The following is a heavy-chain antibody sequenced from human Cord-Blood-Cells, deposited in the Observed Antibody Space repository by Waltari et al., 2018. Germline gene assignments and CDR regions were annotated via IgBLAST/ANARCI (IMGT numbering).Heavy chain of an antibody. D-gene: IGHD2-2*01. CDR2: INHSGST. CDR1: GGVFRGYT. V-gene: IGHV4-34*01. CDR3: ARFLTLPVRYCSSTSCSDAFDI. J-gene: IGHJ3*02. Sequence: VQLQQWGAGLWTPSETLYLTCAVDGGVFRGYTGTWMRQPTREGLVGIGEINHSGSTNYNPSLKSRVTISVDTSKNQFSLKLSSVTAADTAVYYCARFLTLPVRYCSSTSCSDAFDIWGQGTMVTVSS.